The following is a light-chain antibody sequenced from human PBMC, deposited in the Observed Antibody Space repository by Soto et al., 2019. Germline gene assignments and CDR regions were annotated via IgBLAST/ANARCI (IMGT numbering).Light chain of an antibody. V-gene: IGKV3-20*01. CDR3: QQYNASPLT. Sequence: EILLTQSPGTLSLSPGERATLSCRVSQSVSSYLAWYQQIPGQAPRLLIYDASTRDTDIPDRFIGSGSGTDFALTITRLEPEDFALYYCQQYNASPLTFGPGTKLDVK. CDR1: QSVSSY. CDR2: DAS. J-gene: IGKJ3*01.